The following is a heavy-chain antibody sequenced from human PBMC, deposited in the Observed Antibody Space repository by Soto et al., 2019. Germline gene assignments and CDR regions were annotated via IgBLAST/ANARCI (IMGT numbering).Heavy chain of an antibody. D-gene: IGHD3-22*01. J-gene: IGHJ4*02. CDR1: GYTFTSYG. CDR2: ISADNGNT. Sequence: QVQLVQSGAEVKKPGASVKVSCKASGYTFTSYGISWVRQAPGQGLEWMGWISADNGNTNYAQKLQGRVTMTTDTSTSTAYMELRSLRSDDTAVYYCARDRVTYYYDSSGYRYDYWGQGTLVTVSS. CDR3: ARDRVTYYYDSSGYRYDY. V-gene: IGHV1-18*04.